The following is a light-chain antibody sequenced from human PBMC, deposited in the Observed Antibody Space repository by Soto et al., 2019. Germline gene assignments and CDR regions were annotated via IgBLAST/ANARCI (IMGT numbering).Light chain of an antibody. Sequence: DIQMNQSPPSLSASVGDRVTIACRAGQTISSNLNWYQQKPGKAPKLLIYAASTLLSGVPSRFSGSSSGTDFALTISSLQPEDCATYYCQQSYGTPYTFGRGTKLESK. J-gene: IGKJ2*01. CDR1: QTISSN. V-gene: IGKV1-39*01. CDR3: QQSYGTPYT. CDR2: AAS.